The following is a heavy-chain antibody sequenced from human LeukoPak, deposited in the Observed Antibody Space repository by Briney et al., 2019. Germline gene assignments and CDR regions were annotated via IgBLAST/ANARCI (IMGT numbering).Heavy chain of an antibody. CDR3: ARGGLGSFDY. Sequence: SETLSLTCTVSGGSISSSSYYWGWIRQPPGNGLEWIGSIYYSGSTYYNPSLKSRVTISVDTSKNQFSLKLSSVTAADTAVYYCARGGLGSFDYWAREPWSPSPQ. J-gene: IGHJ4*02. CDR2: IYYSGST. V-gene: IGHV4-39*07. CDR1: GGSISSSSYY. D-gene: IGHD7-27*01.